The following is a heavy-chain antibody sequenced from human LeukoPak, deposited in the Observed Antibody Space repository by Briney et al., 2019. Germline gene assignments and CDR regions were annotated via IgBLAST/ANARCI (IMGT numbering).Heavy chain of an antibody. CDR3: ARGSRYGSASLDY. CDR1: GGSISSYY. J-gene: IGHJ4*02. CDR2: IYYSGST. D-gene: IGHD3-10*01. Sequence: SETLSLTCTVSGGSISSYYWSWIRQPPGKGLEWIGYIYYSGSTNYNPSLKSRVTISVDTSKNQFSLKLSSVTAADTAVYYCARGSRYGSASLDYWGQGTLVTVSS. V-gene: IGHV4-59*01.